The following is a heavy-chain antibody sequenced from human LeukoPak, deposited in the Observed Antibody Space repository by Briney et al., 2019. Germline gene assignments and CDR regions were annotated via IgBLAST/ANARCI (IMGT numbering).Heavy chain of an antibody. V-gene: IGHV1-46*01. Sequence: ASVKVSCKASGYTFTNFYMHWVRQAPGQGLEWMGIINPSGGSTSYAQKFQGRVTMTRDTSPSTVYMELSSLRSEDTAVYYCARDVSEVVRGNWYFDLWGRGTLVTVSS. CDR1: GYTFTNFY. CDR3: ARDVSEVVRGNWYFDL. J-gene: IGHJ2*01. CDR2: INPSGGST. D-gene: IGHD3-10*01.